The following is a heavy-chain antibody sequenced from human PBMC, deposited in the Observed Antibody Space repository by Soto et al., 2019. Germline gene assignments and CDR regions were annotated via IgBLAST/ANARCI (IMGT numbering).Heavy chain of an antibody. CDR3: AGTPSLQWYYLDV. Sequence: QALSLTCDISGDSVSSNSAAWNWIRQSPSRGLEWLGRTYYRSRWYNDYAVSVKSRITVNPDTSKNQFSLHLNSVTPEDTAVYSCAGTPSLQWYYLDVWDKGITVTVSS. CDR1: GDSVSSNSAA. CDR2: TYYRSRWYN. D-gene: IGHD1-7*01. V-gene: IGHV6-1*01. J-gene: IGHJ6*03.